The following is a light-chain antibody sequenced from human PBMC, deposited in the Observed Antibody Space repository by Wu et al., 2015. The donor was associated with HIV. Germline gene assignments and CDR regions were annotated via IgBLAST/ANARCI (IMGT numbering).Light chain of an antibody. CDR3: QQLNSFPLT. CDR2: DAS. CDR1: QDIATY. Sequence: IQLTQSPSSLSASIGDRVTITCRASQDIATYLAWYQQIPGKAPRVLIYDASTLQTGVSSRFSGSGSGAEFTLSISGLQREDFAIYYCQQLNSFPLTFGQGSRLEI. V-gene: IGKV1-9*01. J-gene: IGKJ5*01.